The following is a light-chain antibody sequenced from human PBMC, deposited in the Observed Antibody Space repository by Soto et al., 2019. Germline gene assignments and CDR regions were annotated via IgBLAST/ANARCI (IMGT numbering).Light chain of an antibody. V-gene: IGLV1-40*01. CDR2: GYN. J-gene: IGLJ3*02. Sequence: QSVLTQPPSVSGAPGQRVTISCTGSSSNIGAGYDVHWYQQLPGTAPKLLIYGYNNRPSGVPDRFSGSKSGTSASLAITGLQAEDEADYYCQSYDSNFWVFGGGTQLTVL. CDR1: SSNIGAGYD. CDR3: QSYDSNFWV.